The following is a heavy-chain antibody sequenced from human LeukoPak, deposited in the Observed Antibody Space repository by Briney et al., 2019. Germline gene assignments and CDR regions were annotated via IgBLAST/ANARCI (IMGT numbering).Heavy chain of an antibody. CDR1: GGTFSSYA. Sequence: SVKVSCKASGGTFSSYAISWVRQAPGQELEWMGRIIPILGIANYAQKFQGRVTITADKSTSTAYMELSSLRSEDTAVYYCARGPVTMTVADGWFDPWGQGTLVTVSS. D-gene: IGHD3-22*01. J-gene: IGHJ5*02. CDR3: ARGPVTMTVADGWFDP. CDR2: IIPILGIA. V-gene: IGHV1-69*04.